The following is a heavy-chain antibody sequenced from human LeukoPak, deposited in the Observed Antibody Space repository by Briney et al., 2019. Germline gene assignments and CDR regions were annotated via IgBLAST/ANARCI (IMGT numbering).Heavy chain of an antibody. Sequence: GESLKISCKGSGYTFDTYWIGWVRQLPGKGLEWMGIIYPGDSDTKYRPSFQGQVTFSVDKSTTTAYLHWSSLKASDTAMYYCARRGYGESFDYWGQGTLVTVSS. CDR1: GYTFDTYW. D-gene: IGHD4-17*01. CDR2: IYPGDSDT. CDR3: ARRGYGESFDY. V-gene: IGHV5-51*01. J-gene: IGHJ4*02.